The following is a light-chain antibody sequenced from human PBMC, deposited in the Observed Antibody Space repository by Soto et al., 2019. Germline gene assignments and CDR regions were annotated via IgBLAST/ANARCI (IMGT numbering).Light chain of an antibody. J-gene: IGKJ2*01. CDR2: KVS. CDR3: MQGTHWPWT. CDR1: QSLLHSDGNTY. V-gene: IGKV2-30*02. Sequence: DVVMTQSPLSLPVTLGQPASISCKSSQSLLHSDGNTYLHWFQQRPGQSPRRLIYKVSYRDSGVPDRFSGSGSGSDVTLKISRVEAEDVGVYYCMQGTHWPWTFGQGTKLEIK.